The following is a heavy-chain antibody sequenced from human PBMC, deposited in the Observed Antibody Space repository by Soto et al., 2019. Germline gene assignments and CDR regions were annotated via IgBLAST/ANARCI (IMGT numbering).Heavy chain of an antibody. D-gene: IGHD3-22*01. J-gene: IGHJ4*02. CDR2: IIPIFGTA. CDR1: GGTFSSYA. Sequence: GASVKVSCKASGGTFSSYAISWVRQAPGQGLEWMGGIIPIFGTANYAQKFQGRVTITADESTSTAYMELSSLRSEDTAVYYCANNYYDSSGFLYWGQGTLVTVSS. V-gene: IGHV1-69*01. CDR3: ANNYYDSSGFLY.